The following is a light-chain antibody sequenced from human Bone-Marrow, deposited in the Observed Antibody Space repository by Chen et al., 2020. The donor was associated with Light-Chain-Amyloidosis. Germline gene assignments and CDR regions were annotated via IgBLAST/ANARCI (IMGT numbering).Light chain of an antibody. J-gene: IGLJ3*02. V-gene: IGLV3-21*02. CDR1: NIVSTS. CDR3: QVWDRSSDRPV. CDR2: DDS. Sequence: YVLTQPSSVSVAPGQTATIACGGNNIVSTSVHWYQQTPGQAPLLVVYDDSDRPSGIPERLSGSNSGNAATLTISRVEAGEEADYYWQVWDRSSDRPVFGGGTKLTVL.